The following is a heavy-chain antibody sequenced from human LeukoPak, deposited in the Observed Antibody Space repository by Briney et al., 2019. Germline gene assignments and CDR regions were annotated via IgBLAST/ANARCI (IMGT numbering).Heavy chain of an antibody. CDR2: MNPNSGNT. CDR3: ARAPRITMLRGINYYYMDV. V-gene: IGHV1-8*02. CDR1: GYTFSTYD. Sequence: ASVKVSCKASGYTFSTYDINWVRQATGQGLEWMGWMNPNSGNTGYTQKFQGRVTMTRNTSISTAYMELSSLRSEDTAVYYCARAPRITMLRGINYYYMDVWGKGTTVTISS. J-gene: IGHJ6*03. D-gene: IGHD3-10*01.